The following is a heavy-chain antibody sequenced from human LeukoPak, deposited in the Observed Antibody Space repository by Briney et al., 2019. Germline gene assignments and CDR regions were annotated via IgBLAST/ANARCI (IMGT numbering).Heavy chain of an antibody. CDR2: IYSGGST. CDR3: AKFRSGYDYRFDY. J-gene: IGHJ4*02. V-gene: IGHV3-66*01. Sequence: PGGSLRLSCAASEFSVGSNYMTWVRQAPGKGLEWVSLIYSGGSTYYADSVKGRFTISRDNSKNTLYLQMNSLRAEDTAVYYCAKFRSGYDYRFDYWGQGTLVTVSS. D-gene: IGHD5-12*01. CDR1: EFSVGSNY.